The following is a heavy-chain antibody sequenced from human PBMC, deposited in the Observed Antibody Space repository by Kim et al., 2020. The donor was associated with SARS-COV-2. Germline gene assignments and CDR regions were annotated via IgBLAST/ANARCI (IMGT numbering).Heavy chain of an antibody. V-gene: IGHV1-2*06. CDR1: GDIFNTYN. Sequence: ASVKVSCKASGDIFNTYNFHWVRQAPGQGLEWMGRINLNDGGTIFAQKFQGRVIMTRYTAISTVYMELSSLRPDDTAVYFCARGECNIDVVLAAGTEVWG. J-gene: IGHJ3*01. D-gene: IGHD2-2*01. CDR3: ARGECNIDVVLAAGTEV. CDR2: INLNDGGT.